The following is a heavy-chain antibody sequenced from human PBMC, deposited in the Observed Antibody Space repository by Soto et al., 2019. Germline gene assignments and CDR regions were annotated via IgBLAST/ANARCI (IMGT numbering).Heavy chain of an antibody. CDR2: IYYSGST. J-gene: IGHJ6*03. D-gene: IGHD2-2*01. CDR1: GGSISSSSYY. V-gene: IGHV4-39*01. Sequence: SETLSLTCTVSGGSISSSSYYWGWIRQPPGKGLEWIGSIYYSGSTYYNPSLKSRVTISVDTSKNQFSLKLSSVTAADTAVYYCARHLRVDCSSTSCYQGYYYMDVWGKGTTVTVSS. CDR3: ARHLRVDCSSTSCYQGYYYMDV.